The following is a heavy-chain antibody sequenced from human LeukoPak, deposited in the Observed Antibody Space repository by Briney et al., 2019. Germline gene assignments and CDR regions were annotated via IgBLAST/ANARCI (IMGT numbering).Heavy chain of an antibody. D-gene: IGHD5-18*01. CDR2: INPNSGGT. V-gene: IGHV1-2*02. J-gene: IGHJ4*02. Sequence: ASVKVSCKASGYTFTGYYMHWVRQAPGQGLEWMGWINPNSGGTNYAQKFQGRVTMTRDTSISTAYMELSRLRSDDTAVYYCAKDPAGGLLRQLWLDPFDYWGQGTLVTVSS. CDR3: AKDPAGGLLRQLWLDPFDY. CDR1: GYTFTGYY.